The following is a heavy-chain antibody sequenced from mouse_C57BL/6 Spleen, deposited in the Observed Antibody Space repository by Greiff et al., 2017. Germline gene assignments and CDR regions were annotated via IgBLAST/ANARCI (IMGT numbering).Heavy chain of an antibody. Sequence: DVQGVESGPGMVKPSQSLSLTCTVTGYSITSGYDWHWIRHFPGNKLEWMGYISYSGSTNYNPSLKSRISITHDTSKNHFFLKLNSVTTEDTATYYCARVPYYYGSSYWYFDVWGTGTTVTVSS. J-gene: IGHJ1*03. CDR2: ISYSGST. CDR3: ARVPYYYGSSYWYFDV. V-gene: IGHV3-1*01. CDR1: GYSITSGYD. D-gene: IGHD1-1*01.